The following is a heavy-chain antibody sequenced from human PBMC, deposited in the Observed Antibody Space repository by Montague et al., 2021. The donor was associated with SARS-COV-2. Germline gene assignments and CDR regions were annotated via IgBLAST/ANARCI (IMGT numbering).Heavy chain of an antibody. CDR3: TSGREGNYNVMDV. D-gene: IGHD3-10*01. Sequence: CAISGDSVSGRRPTWDWDTPSPPRHVERLGRPYYKSKWYNDYAVSVRGRVTINPDTSKNQFSLQLNSVTPEDTAIYYCTSGREGNYNVMDVWGQGITVTVSS. CDR1: GDSVSGRRPT. CDR2: PYYKSKWYN. V-gene: IGHV6-1*01. J-gene: IGHJ6*02.